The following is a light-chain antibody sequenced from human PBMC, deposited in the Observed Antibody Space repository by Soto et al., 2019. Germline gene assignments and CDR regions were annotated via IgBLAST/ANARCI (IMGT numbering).Light chain of an antibody. CDR3: QQYNVWPLT. V-gene: IGKV3-15*01. Sequence: EIVMTQSPVTLSVSPGDRATLSCRASQSVNSNLAWYQQKPRQTPKLLIYVASTRATGIPARFSGSGSGTEFTLTISSLQSEDFAVYYCQQYNVWPLTFGGGTKVEFK. CDR2: VAS. J-gene: IGKJ4*01. CDR1: QSVNSN.